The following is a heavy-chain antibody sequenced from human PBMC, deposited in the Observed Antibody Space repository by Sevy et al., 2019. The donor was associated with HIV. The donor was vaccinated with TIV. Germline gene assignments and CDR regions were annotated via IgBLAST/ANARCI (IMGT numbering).Heavy chain of an antibody. CDR3: AKHRDTLAAAAYLDH. J-gene: IGHJ4*02. CDR1: GFTFSQYG. Sequence: GGSLRLSCAATGFTFSQYGMEWVRQAPGKGLEWVAFIRYDGCTKYYADSVKGRFTISRDNSKNMLYLQMNSLRPEDTALYSCAKHRDTLAAAAYLDHSGQGTLVTVSS. V-gene: IGHV3-30*02. D-gene: IGHD6-13*01. CDR2: IRYDGCTK.